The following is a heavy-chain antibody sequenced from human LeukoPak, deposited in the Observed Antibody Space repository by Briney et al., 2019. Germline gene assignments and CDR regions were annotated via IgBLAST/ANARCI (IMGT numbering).Heavy chain of an antibody. CDR1: GGSFSGYY. V-gene: IGHV4-34*01. J-gene: IGHJ4*02. CDR2: INHSGST. Sequence: SETLSLTCAVYGGSFSGYYWSWIRQPPGKGLEWIGEINHSGSTNYNPSLKSRVTISVDTSKNQFSLKLSSVTAADTAVYYCARGKGYCSGGSCYPPDFDYWGQGALVTVSS. D-gene: IGHD2-15*01. CDR3: ARGKGYCSGGSCYPPDFDY.